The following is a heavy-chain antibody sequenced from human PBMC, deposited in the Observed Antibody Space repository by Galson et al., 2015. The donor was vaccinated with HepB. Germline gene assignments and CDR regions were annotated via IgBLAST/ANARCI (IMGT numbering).Heavy chain of an antibody. Sequence: SVKVSCKASGYKFTNYNIHWIRQAPGQGLEWMARINPRGGDTTFSQTFLDRVTVTSETSTSTVYMEMNSLTSEDAAVYYCSRFDYYFGLDVWGQGTTVIVSS. V-gene: IGHV1-46*03. CDR1: GYKFTNYN. CDR3: SRFDYYFGLDV. J-gene: IGHJ6*02. CDR2: INPRGGDT.